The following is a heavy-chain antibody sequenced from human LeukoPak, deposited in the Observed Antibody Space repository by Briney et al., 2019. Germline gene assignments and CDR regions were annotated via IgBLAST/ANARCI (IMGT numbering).Heavy chain of an antibody. D-gene: IGHD3-10*01. Sequence: GGSLRLSCAASGFTFSHYSMIWVRQAPGKGLEWISYISSISDTIYYADSVKGRFTISRDNAMNSLYLQMNSLRAEDTAVYYFAKARRAWFGEPFDYGGQGTLVTVSS. CDR1: GFTFSHYS. V-gene: IGHV3-48*01. J-gene: IGHJ4*02. CDR2: ISSISDTI. CDR3: AKARRAWFGEPFDY.